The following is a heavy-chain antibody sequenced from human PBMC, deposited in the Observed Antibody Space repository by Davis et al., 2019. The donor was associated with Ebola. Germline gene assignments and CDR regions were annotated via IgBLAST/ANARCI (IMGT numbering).Heavy chain of an antibody. D-gene: IGHD2-15*01. CDR3: ARRLYCSGGSCYEYYYGMDV. CDR1: GGTFDTFA. CDR2: INPSGGTT. J-gene: IGHJ6*02. Sequence: AASVKVSCKASGGTFDTFAISWVRQAPGQGLEWMGIINPSGGTTRYAQKFQGRVTMTRDTSTSTVYMELSSLRSEDTAVYYCARRLYCSGGSCYEYYYGMDVWGQGTTVTVSS. V-gene: IGHV1-46*02.